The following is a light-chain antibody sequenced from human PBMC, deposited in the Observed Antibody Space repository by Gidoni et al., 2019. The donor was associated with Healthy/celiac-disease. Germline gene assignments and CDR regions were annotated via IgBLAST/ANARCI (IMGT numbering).Light chain of an antibody. CDR2: AAS. CDR3: QQYYSYPRT. V-gene: IGKV1-8*01. Sequence: AIRMTQSPSSFSASTGDRVTITCRASQGISSYLAWYQQKPGKAPKLLIYAASTLQSGVPSRFSGSGSGTDFTLTFCCLQSEDFATYYCQQYYSYPRTFGQGTQVDIK. J-gene: IGKJ1*01. CDR1: QGISSY.